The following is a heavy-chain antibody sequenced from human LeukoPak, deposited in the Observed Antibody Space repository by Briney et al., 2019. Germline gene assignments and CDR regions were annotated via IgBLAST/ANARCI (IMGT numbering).Heavy chain of an antibody. Sequence: GGSLRLSCAASGFTFSSYGMHWVRQAPGKGLEGVAVISYDGSNKYYADSVKGRFTISRDNSKNTLYLQMNSLRAEDTAAYYCAKDGEGYCSSTSCYWGYYFDYWGQGTLVTVSS. CDR1: GFTFSSYG. D-gene: IGHD2-2*01. V-gene: IGHV3-30*18. CDR2: ISYDGSNK. J-gene: IGHJ4*02. CDR3: AKDGEGYCSSTSCYWGYYFDY.